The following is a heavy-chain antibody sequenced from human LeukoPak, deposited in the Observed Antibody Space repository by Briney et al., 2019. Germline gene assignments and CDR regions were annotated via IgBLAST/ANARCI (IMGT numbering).Heavy chain of an antibody. CDR3: VRDLGVDTTMIFFDY. J-gene: IGHJ4*02. V-gene: IGHV1-18*01. Sequence: ASVKVSCKASGYTFTSFGISWVRQAPGQGLEWMGWISAYNGNINYAQKLQGRVTMTTDISASTAYVEVRSLRSEDTAVYYCVRDLGVDTTMIFFDYWGQGSVVTVSS. D-gene: IGHD5-18*01. CDR1: GYTFTSFG. CDR2: ISAYNGNI.